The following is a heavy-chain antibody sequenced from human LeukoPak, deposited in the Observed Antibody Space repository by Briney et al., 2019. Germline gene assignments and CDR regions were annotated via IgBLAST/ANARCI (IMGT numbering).Heavy chain of an antibody. CDR1: GFTFSSYE. CDR3: TRGLPRLRMDY. J-gene: IGHJ4*02. Sequence: PGGSMRLSCAASGFTFSSYEMNWVRQAPGKGLEWVSYISSSGSTIYYADSVKGRFTISRDNAKNSLYLQINSLRAEDTAVYYCTRGLPRLRMDYWGQGTLVTVSS. D-gene: IGHD5-12*01. V-gene: IGHV3-48*03. CDR2: ISSSGSTI.